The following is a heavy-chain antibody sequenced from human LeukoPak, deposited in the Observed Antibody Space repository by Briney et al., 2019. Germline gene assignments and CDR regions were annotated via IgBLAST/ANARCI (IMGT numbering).Heavy chain of an antibody. V-gene: IGHV3-23*01. CDR2: ISGSGGST. CDR3: AKGGMGELPHDY. D-gene: IGHD1-26*01. J-gene: IGHJ4*02. Sequence: PGGSLRLSCVASGFRLSSYAMSWVRQAPGKGLEWVSAISGSGGSTYYADSVKGRFTISRDNSKNTLYLQMNSLRAEDTAVYYCAKGGMGELPHDYWGQGTLVTVSS. CDR1: GFRLSSYA.